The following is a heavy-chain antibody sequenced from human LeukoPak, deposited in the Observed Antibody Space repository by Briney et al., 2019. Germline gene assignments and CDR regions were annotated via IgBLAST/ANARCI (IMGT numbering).Heavy chain of an antibody. Sequence: ASVKVSCKASGYTFTSYAMNWVRQAPGQGLEWMGWINTNTGNPTYAQGFTGRFVFSLDTSVSTAYLQISSLKAEDTAVYYCARVTRRPAAYYYYYGMDVWGQGTTVTVSS. D-gene: IGHD2-2*01. CDR2: INTNTGNP. J-gene: IGHJ6*02. V-gene: IGHV7-4-1*02. CDR3: ARVTRRPAAYYYYYGMDV. CDR1: GYTFTSYA.